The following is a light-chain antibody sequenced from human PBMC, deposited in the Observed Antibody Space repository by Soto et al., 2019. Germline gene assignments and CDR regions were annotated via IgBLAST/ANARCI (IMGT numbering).Light chain of an antibody. CDR2: ATS. Sequence: DIPMTQSPSSLSASVGDRVTITCRASQSVTNYLNWYQQKPGKAPKLLIYATSSLQSGVPSRFGGSGSGTEFTLTISSLQPDDFATYYCQQSYSTPYTFGQGTKVEI. J-gene: IGKJ2*01. V-gene: IGKV1-39*01. CDR1: QSVTNY. CDR3: QQSYSTPYT.